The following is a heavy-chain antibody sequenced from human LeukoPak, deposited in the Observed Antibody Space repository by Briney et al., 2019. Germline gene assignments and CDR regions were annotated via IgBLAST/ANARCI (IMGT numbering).Heavy chain of an antibody. D-gene: IGHD3-16*01. V-gene: IGHV3-7*01. CDR1: GFTFSSYW. Sequence: GGSLRLSCAASGFTFSSYWMSWVRQAPGKGLEWVANIKQDGSEKNYVDSVKGRFTISRDNAKNSLYLQMNSLRAEDTAVYYCARDLGSGWFDPWGQGTLVTVSS. CDR2: IKQDGSEK. J-gene: IGHJ5*02. CDR3: ARDLGSGWFDP.